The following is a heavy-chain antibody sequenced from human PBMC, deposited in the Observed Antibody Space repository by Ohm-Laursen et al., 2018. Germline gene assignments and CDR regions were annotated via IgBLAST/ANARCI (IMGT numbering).Heavy chain of an antibody. D-gene: IGHD2-15*01. CDR2: ISGSGDST. CDR1: GFTFSSYG. CDR3: AKYVVVAAIRHFDL. J-gene: IGHJ2*01. Sequence: SLRLSCAASGFTFSSYGMSWVRQAPGKGLEWVSGISGSGDSTYYADSVKGRFTISRDNSKNTLFLQMNSLRVDDTAVYYCAKYVVVAAIRHFDLWGRGTLATVSS. V-gene: IGHV3-23*01.